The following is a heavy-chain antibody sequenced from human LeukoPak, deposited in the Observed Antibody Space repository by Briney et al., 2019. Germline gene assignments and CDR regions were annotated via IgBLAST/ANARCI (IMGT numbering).Heavy chain of an antibody. J-gene: IGHJ6*03. Sequence: ASVKVSCKASGYTFTSYYMHWVRQAPGQGLEWMGIINPSGGSTSYAQKFQGGVTMTRDTSTSTVYMELSSLRSEDMAVYYCARDQLPVVAAPKSRYYYYYMDVWGKGTTVTVSS. V-gene: IGHV1-46*01. D-gene: IGHD2-15*01. CDR3: ARDQLPVVAAPKSRYYYYYMDV. CDR2: INPSGGST. CDR1: GYTFTSYY.